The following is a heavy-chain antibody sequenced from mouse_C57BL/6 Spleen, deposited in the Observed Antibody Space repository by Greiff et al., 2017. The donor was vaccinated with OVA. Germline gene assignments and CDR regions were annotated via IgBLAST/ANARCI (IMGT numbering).Heavy chain of an antibody. CDR3: ARERETLGGYDGYYYAMDY. V-gene: IGHV2-6*03. J-gene: IGHJ4*01. Sequence: VKLMESGPGLVAPSQSLSITCTVSGFSLTSYGVHWVRQPPGKGLEWLVVIWSDGSTTYNSALKSRLSISKDNSKSQVFLKMNSLQTDDTAMYYWARERETLGGYDGYYYAMDYWGQGTSVTVSS. CDR1: GFSLTSYG. D-gene: IGHD2-2*01. CDR2: IWSDGST.